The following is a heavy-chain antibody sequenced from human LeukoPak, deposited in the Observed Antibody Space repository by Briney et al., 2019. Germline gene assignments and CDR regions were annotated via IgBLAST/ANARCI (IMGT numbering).Heavy chain of an antibody. CDR1: GFTFDDYA. D-gene: IGHD5-18*01. Sequence: GGSLRLSCAASGFTFDDYAMHWVRQAPGKGLEWVSGISWNSGSIGYADSVKGRFTISRDNAKNSLYLQMNSLRDEDMALYYCAKVPQLWLPLDYWGHGPLVTVSS. V-gene: IGHV3-9*03. J-gene: IGHJ4*03. CDR3: AKVPQLWLPLDY. CDR2: ISWNSGSI.